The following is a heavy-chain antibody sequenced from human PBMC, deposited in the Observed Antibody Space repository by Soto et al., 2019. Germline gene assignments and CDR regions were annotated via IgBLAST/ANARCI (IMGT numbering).Heavy chain of an antibody. J-gene: IGHJ3*01. CDR2: IFHNGNT. Sequence: QVQLLASGPGLVKPSETLSLTCTVSDNSISDYYWSWIRQPPGKGLEWIGYIFHNGNTNYNPSLKSRVTMSVDTSKSQVALRLSSVTAADTALYYCARAVGGTVTLEAAFDFGGQGTMVTVS. CDR1: DNSISDYY. D-gene: IGHD4-17*01. V-gene: IGHV4-59*01. CDR3: ARAVGGTVTLEAAFDF.